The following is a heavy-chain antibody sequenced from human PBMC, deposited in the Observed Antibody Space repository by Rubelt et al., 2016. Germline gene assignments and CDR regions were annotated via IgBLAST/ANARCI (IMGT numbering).Heavy chain of an antibody. Sequence: EVQLVESGGGLVQPGGSLRLSCAASGFNFGIYNMNWVRQDPGKGLEWISYISGSSSTVYYADSVKGRFTISRENAKKSLHLKMNVLRDEDSAVYYCARRDSGRSFDYWGQGNLVTVSS. J-gene: IGHJ4*02. CDR1: GFNFGIYN. D-gene: IGHD6-19*01. CDR2: ISGSSSTV. CDR3: ARRDSGRSFDY. V-gene: IGHV3-48*02.